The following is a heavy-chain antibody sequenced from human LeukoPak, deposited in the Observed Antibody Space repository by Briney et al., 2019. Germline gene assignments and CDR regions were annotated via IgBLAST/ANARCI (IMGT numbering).Heavy chain of an antibody. CDR2: IYYSGST. D-gene: IGHD2-15*01. J-gene: IGHJ3*02. Sequence: SETLSLTCAVSGGSISSYYWSWIRQPPGKGLEWIGYIYYSGSTNYNPSLKSRVTISVDTSKNQFSLKLSSVTAEDTAVYYCARDRAFLGYCSGGSCYSIWGQGTMVTVSS. CDR3: ARDRAFLGYCSGGSCYSI. V-gene: IGHV4-59*01. CDR1: GGSISSYY.